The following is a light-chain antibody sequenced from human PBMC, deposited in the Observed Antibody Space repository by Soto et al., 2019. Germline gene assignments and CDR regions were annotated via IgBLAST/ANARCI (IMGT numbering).Light chain of an antibody. CDR3: SSYRSGSTLV. CDR1: SSDVGGSNY. J-gene: IGLJ2*01. V-gene: IGLV2-14*03. Sequence: QSVLTQPASVSGSPGQSITISCTGTSSDVGGSNYVSWYQQHPGKAPKLIIYDVNNRPSGISNRFSGSKSGNTASLTISGLQAEDAADYYCSSYRSGSTLVFGGGTKLTVL. CDR2: DVN.